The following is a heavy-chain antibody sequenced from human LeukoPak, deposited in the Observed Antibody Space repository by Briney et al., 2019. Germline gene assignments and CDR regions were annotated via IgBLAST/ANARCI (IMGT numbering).Heavy chain of an antibody. CDR2: INYSGGT. Sequence: SETLSLTCTVSGASITNSAYHWGWIRQPPGKGLEWIGSINYSGGTHYNPSLKSRVTISADKSKNQSSLKLSSVTAADTAVYYCARDRITIFGVVKWNWFDPWGQGTLVTVSS. D-gene: IGHD3-3*01. J-gene: IGHJ5*02. V-gene: IGHV4-39*07. CDR1: GASITNSAYH. CDR3: ARDRITIFGVVKWNWFDP.